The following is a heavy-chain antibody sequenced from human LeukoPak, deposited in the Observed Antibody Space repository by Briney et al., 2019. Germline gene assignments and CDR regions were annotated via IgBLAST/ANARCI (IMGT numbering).Heavy chain of an antibody. CDR1: GFTFSSYA. Sequence: PGGSLRLSCAASGFTFSSYAMSWVRQAPGKGLEWVSAISGSGGSTYYADSVKGRFTISRDNSKNTLYLQMNSLRAEDTAVYYCAKDKGRTMVRGSFDYWGQGTLVTVSS. V-gene: IGHV3-23*01. CDR2: ISGSGGST. CDR3: AKDKGRTMVRGSFDY. J-gene: IGHJ4*02. D-gene: IGHD3-10*01.